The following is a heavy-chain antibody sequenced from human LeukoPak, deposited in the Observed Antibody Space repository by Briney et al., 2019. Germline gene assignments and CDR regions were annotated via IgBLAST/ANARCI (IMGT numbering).Heavy chain of an antibody. CDR3: ARILGYYDSSGYRGLFDY. D-gene: IGHD3-22*01. Sequence: SETLSLTCTVSDVSISSHYWSWIRQPPGKGLEWIGYIYYSGSTNYNPSLKSRVTISVDTSKNQFSLKLSSVTAADTAVYYCARILGYYDSSGYRGLFDYWGQGTLVTVSS. CDR1: DVSISSHY. V-gene: IGHV4-59*11. CDR2: IYYSGST. J-gene: IGHJ4*02.